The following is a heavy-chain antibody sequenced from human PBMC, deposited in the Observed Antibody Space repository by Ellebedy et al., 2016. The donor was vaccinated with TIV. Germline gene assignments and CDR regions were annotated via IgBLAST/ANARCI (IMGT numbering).Heavy chain of an antibody. CDR2: IIPIFGTA. CDR3: ARDFLRAPDGSESYNNWFDP. D-gene: IGHD3-10*01. V-gene: IGHV1-69*13. J-gene: IGHJ5*02. CDR1: GGTFSSYT. Sequence: ASVKVSXXASGGTFSSYTISWVRQAPGQGLEWMGGIIPIFGTANYAQKFQDRVTITADESTRTAYMELSSLRSEYTAVYYCARDFLRAPDGSESYNNWFDPWGQGTLVTVSS.